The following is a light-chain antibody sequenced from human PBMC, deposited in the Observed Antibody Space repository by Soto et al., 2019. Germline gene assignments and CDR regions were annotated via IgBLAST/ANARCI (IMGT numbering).Light chain of an antibody. CDR2: DAS. Sequence: EIVLTQSPATLSLSPGERATLSCRASQSVSSYLAWYQQKPGQAPRLLIYDASNRATGISARFSGSGSGTDFTLTISSLEPEDFAVYYCQQRYNWPLTFGPGTKADIK. CDR3: QQRYNWPLT. CDR1: QSVSSY. J-gene: IGKJ3*01. V-gene: IGKV3-11*01.